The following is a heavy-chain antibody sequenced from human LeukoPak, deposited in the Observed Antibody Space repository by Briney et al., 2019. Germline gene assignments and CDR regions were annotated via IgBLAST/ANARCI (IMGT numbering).Heavy chain of an antibody. J-gene: IGHJ5*02. D-gene: IGHD3-22*01. CDR2: ISSSGSTI. Sequence: PGGSLRLSCAASGFTFSDYYMSWIRQAPGKGLEWASYISSSGSTIYYADSVKGRFTISRDNAKNSLYLQMNSLRAEDTAVYYCAREITYYYDSIRYNWFDPWGQGTLVTVSS. CDR3: AREITYYYDSIRYNWFDP. CDR1: GFTFSDYY. V-gene: IGHV3-11*01.